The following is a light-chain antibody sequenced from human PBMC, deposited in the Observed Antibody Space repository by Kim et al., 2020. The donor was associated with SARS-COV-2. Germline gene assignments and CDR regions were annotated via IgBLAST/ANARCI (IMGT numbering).Light chain of an antibody. CDR2: KAS. Sequence: DIQMTQSPSTLSASVGDRVTLTCRASETVYTWLAWYQQKPGTAPKLLIYKASTLRSGVPSRFSGSGSGTHFTLTIDSLQPDDFATYYCQQYTTFVTFGGGTKVEIK. V-gene: IGKV1-5*03. CDR3: QQYTTFVT. J-gene: IGKJ4*01. CDR1: ETVYTW.